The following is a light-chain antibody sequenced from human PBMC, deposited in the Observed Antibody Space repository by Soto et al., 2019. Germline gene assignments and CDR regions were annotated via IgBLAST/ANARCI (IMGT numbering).Light chain of an antibody. Sequence: SPGQSSTISCTGTSSDVGGYDYVSWYLQHPGKAPKLMIYDVTNRPSGVSNRFSGSKSGNTASLTISGLQAEDEADYYCSSYTTSSTLVFGTGTKVTVL. J-gene: IGLJ1*01. CDR2: DVT. CDR1: SSDVGGYDY. CDR3: SSYTTSSTLV. V-gene: IGLV2-14*04.